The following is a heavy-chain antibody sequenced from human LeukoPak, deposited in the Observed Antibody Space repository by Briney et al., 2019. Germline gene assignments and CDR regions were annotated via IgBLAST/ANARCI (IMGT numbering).Heavy chain of an antibody. Sequence: KSSETPSLTCTVSGGSMHSSNYYWGWIRQPPGKGLEYIGSVYYSGSTYYNPSLKSRVTISVDTSKNQFSLKLSSVTAADTAVYYCARGHTFYYDDSDYPPDYFDYWGQGTLVTVSS. CDR1: GGSMHSSNYY. J-gene: IGHJ4*02. D-gene: IGHD2/OR15-2a*01. V-gene: IGHV4-39*07. CDR2: VYYSGST. CDR3: ARGHTFYYDDSDYPPDYFDY.